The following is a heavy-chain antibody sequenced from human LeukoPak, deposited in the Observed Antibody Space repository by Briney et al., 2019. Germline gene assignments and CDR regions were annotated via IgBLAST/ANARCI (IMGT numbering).Heavy chain of an antibody. Sequence: GESLKISCRASGYIFTNYRVAWVRQMPGKGVEWMGIIYPGDSETTYSPSFQGQVTISVDKSLTTAYLQWNTLKASDTAMYYCARLDEGFYYGDVGFNFWGQGTLIAVSS. D-gene: IGHD3-10*01. CDR1: GYIFTNYR. CDR2: IYPGDSET. CDR3: ARLDEGFYYGDVGFNF. J-gene: IGHJ4*02. V-gene: IGHV5-51*01.